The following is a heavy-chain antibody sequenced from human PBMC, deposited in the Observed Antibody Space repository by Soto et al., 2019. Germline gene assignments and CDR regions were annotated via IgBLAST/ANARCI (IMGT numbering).Heavy chain of an antibody. CDR1: GYTFTSYG. CDR3: ARDSRFLEWLLETAYYYSYMDV. V-gene: IGHV1-18*01. CDR2: ISAYNGNT. Sequence: ASVKVSCKASGYTFTSYGIIWVRQAPGQGLEWMGWISAYNGNTNYAQKLQGRVTMTTDTSTSTAYMELRSLRSDDTAVYYCARDSRFLEWLLETAYYYSYMDVWGKGTTVTVSS. D-gene: IGHD3-3*01. J-gene: IGHJ6*03.